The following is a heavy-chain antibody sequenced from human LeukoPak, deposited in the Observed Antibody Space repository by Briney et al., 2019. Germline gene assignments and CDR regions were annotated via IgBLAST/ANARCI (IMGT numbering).Heavy chain of an antibody. D-gene: IGHD5-12*01. J-gene: IGHJ4*02. V-gene: IGHV4-38-2*02. CDR1: GYSISSGYY. CDR2: KYNSGST. Sequence: KPSETLSLTCTVSGYSISSGYYWGWIRQPPGKGLEWIGYKYNSGSTNYNPSLKSRVTISVDTSKNQFSLKLSSVTAADTAVYYCASHSGYDYFDYWGQGTLVTVSS. CDR3: ASHSGYDYFDY.